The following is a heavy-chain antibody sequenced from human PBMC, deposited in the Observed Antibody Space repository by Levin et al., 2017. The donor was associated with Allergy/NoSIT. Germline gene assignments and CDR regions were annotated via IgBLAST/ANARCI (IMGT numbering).Heavy chain of an antibody. CDR1: GYTFTSYY. CDR3: ARTYCSGGSCYSGNWFDP. CDR2: INPSGGST. Sequence: GESLKISCKASGYTFTSYYMHWVRQAPGQGLEWMGIINPSGGSTSYAQKFQGRVTMTRDTSTSTVYMELSSLRSEDTAVYYCARTYCSGGSCYSGNWFDPWGQGTLVTVSS. V-gene: IGHV1-46*01. J-gene: IGHJ5*02. D-gene: IGHD2-15*01.